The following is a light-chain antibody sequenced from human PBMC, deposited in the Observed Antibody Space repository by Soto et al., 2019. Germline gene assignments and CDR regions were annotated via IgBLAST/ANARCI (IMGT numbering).Light chain of an antibody. V-gene: IGLV2-11*01. CDR1: SSDVGDYNF. CDR2: DVT. CDR3: CSYAGSYTYV. Sequence: QSALTQPRSVSASPGQSVTISCTGTSSDVGDYNFVSWYQQHPGKAPKLMIYDVTERPSGVPDRFSGSKSGDTASLTISGLQAEDEADYYCCSYAGSYTYVFGTGTKVTVL. J-gene: IGLJ1*01.